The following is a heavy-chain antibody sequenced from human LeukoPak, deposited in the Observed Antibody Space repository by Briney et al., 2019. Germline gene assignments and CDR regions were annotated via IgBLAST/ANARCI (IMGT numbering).Heavy chain of an antibody. D-gene: IGHD6-25*01. CDR1: GFTFSSYG. Sequence: PGGSLRLSCAASGFTFSSYGMHWVRQAPGKGLEWVAVIWYDGSNKYYADSVKGRFTISRDNSKNTLYLQMNSLRAEDTAVYYCARETWRRAFDIWGQGTMVTVSS. J-gene: IGHJ3*02. CDR3: ARETWRRAFDI. CDR2: IWYDGSNK. V-gene: IGHV3-33*01.